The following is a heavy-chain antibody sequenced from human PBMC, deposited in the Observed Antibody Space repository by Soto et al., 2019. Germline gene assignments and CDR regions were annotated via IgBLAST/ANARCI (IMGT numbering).Heavy chain of an antibody. CDR2: ISAYNGIT. V-gene: IGHV1-18*01. D-gene: IGHD2-8*01. CDR3: AKNGQPPYYYYGLDV. J-gene: IGHJ6*02. CDR1: GYTFTSYG. Sequence: ASVKVSCKASGYTFTSYGISWVRQAPGQGLVWMGWISAYNGITNYAQKLQCRVTMTTDTSTSTAYMELRSLTSDVTAVYYCAKNGQPPYYYYGLDVWGQGTKVTVSS.